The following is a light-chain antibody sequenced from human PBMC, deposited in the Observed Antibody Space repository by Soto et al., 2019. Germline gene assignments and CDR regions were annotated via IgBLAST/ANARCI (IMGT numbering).Light chain of an antibody. CDR3: QQYSVSPWT. CDR2: GAS. J-gene: IGKJ1*01. V-gene: IGKV3-20*01. CDR1: EIITTRF. Sequence: EIVLTQSPGTLSFSPRERATLSCMSSEIITTRFIAWYQQKRGQAPRLVIWGASRRATGIPDRFSGSGSGTDFTLTVSRLEPEDFAVYYCQQYSVSPWTFGQGTKVDI.